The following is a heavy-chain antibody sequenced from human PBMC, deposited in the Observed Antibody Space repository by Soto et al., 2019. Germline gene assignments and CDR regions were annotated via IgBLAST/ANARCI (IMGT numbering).Heavy chain of an antibody. CDR3: ARSGYSDFWSGKHTFDY. Sequence: SDTLSLTCAVYGGSFSGYYWSWILQPPGKGLEWIGEINHSGSTNYNPSLKSRVTISVDTSKNQFSLKLSSVTAADTAVYYCARSGYSDFWSGKHTFDYLGQGTLVTVSS. D-gene: IGHD3-3*01. CDR1: GGSFSGYY. CDR2: INHSGST. J-gene: IGHJ4*02. V-gene: IGHV4-34*01.